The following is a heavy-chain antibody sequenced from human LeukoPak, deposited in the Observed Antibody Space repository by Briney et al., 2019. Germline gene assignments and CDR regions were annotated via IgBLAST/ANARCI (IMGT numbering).Heavy chain of an antibody. Sequence: GGSLRLSCAASGFTFSSYSMNWVRQAPGKGLEWVSYISSSSTIYYADSVKGRFTISRDNAKNSLYLQINSLRAEDTAVYYCAKQHAPTGGYFDCWGQGTLVTVSS. V-gene: IGHV3-48*04. J-gene: IGHJ4*02. CDR1: GFTFSSYS. D-gene: IGHD1/OR15-1a*01. CDR2: ISSSSTI. CDR3: AKQHAPTGGYFDC.